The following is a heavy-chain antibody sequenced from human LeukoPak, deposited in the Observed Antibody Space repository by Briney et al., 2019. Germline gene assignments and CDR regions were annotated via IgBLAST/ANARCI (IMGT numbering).Heavy chain of an antibody. CDR3: AKDLNYAFDY. Sequence: GGSLRLSCAASGFTFSSYAMSWVRQAPGKGLEWVSALSGSGDKTFYADSVKGRFTISRDNAKNTLYLQMRSLMTEDTAVYYCAKDLNYAFDYWGQGTLVTVSS. D-gene: IGHD2-2*01. J-gene: IGHJ4*02. CDR2: LSGSGDKT. CDR1: GFTFSSYA. V-gene: IGHV3-23*01.